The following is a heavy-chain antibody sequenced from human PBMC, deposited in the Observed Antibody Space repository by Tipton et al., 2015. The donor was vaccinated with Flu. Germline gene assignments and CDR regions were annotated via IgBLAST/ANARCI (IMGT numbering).Heavy chain of an antibody. CDR1: GFIVSDNY. Sequence: SLRLSCAVSGFIVSDNYMSWVRQTPGKGLEWVSYLYSGGTTYYADSVKGRLAITRDNATNTLYLHMNSLRAEDTAVYYCARGGDAGPFDFWGQGTPVPVSS. V-gene: IGHV3-53*01. CDR3: ARGGDAGPFDF. J-gene: IGHJ4*02. CDR2: LYSGGTT.